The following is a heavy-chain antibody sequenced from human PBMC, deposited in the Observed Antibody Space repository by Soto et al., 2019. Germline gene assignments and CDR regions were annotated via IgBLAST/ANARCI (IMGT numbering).Heavy chain of an antibody. CDR3: ARLHYDSSGNDY. CDR1: GGTFSSYA. Sequence: QVQLVQSGAEVKKPGSSVKVSCKASGGTFSSYAISWVRQAPGQGLEWMGGIIPIFGTANYAQKFQGRVTITGDESTSTADRELSSLRSEGTAVYYCARLHYDSSGNDYWGQGTLVTVSS. CDR2: IIPIFGTA. J-gene: IGHJ4*02. D-gene: IGHD3-22*01. V-gene: IGHV1-69*12.